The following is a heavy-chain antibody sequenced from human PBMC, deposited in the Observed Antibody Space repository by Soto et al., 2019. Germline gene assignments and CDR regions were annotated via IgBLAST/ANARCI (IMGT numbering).Heavy chain of an antibody. D-gene: IGHD2-15*01. CDR1: GYTFAGYY. CDR3: ARAEAVVVAATPSSDYYYYYGMDV. Sequence: ASVKVSCKASGYTFAGYYMHWVRQAPGQGLEWMGWINPNSGGTYYAQKFQGWVTMTRDTSISTAYMELSRLRSDDTAVYYCARAEAVVVAATPSSDYYYYYGMDVWGQGTTVTVSS. J-gene: IGHJ6*02. CDR2: INPNSGGT. V-gene: IGHV1-2*04.